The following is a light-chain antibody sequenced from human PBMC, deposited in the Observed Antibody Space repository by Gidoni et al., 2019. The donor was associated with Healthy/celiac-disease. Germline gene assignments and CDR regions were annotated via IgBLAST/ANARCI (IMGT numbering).Light chain of an antibody. V-gene: IGKV3-11*01. CDR2: DAS. J-gene: IGKJ4*01. Sequence: EIVLTQSPATLSVSPGERATLSCRASQSVSSYLAWYQQKPGQAPSLLIYDASNRATGIPARFSGSGSGTDFTLTISSLEPEDFAVYYCQQRGNWPLTFGGGTKVEIK. CDR1: QSVSSY. CDR3: QQRGNWPLT.